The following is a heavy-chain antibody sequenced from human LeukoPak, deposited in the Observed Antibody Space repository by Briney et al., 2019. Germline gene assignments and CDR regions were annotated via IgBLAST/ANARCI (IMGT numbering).Heavy chain of an antibody. J-gene: IGHJ4*02. CDR1: GFSLSNYW. V-gene: IGHV3-74*01. CDR2: ISPDGSQT. CDR3: ARGLGYSYGYGIDY. Sequence: PGGSLRLSCAASGFSLSNYWMHWVRQAPGKGLMWVSQISPDGSQTFYADSVEGRFTISRDNSKNTLYLQMNSLRAEDTAVYSCARGLGYSYGYGIDYWGQGTLVIASS. D-gene: IGHD5-18*01.